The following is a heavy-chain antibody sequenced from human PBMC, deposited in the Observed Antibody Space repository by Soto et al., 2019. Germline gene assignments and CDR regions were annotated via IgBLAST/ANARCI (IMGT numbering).Heavy chain of an antibody. CDR2: IWYDGSNK. CDR1: GFTFSRYG. D-gene: IGHD2-2*01. V-gene: IGHV3-33*01. CDR3: ARDPGGRYCSSTSCYGNNWFDP. J-gene: IGHJ5*02. Sequence: GSLRLSCSASGFTFSRYGMHWVRQAPGKGLEWVAVIWYDGSNKYYADSVKGRFTISRDNSKNTLYLQMNSLRAEDTAVYYCARDPGGRYCSSTSCYGNNWFDPWGQGTLVTVSS.